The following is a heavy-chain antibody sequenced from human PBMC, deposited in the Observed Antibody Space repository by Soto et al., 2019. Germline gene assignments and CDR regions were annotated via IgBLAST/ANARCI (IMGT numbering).Heavy chain of an antibody. J-gene: IGHJ4*02. Sequence: GGSLRLSCAASGFTFSSYAMHWVRQAPGKGLEWVAVISYDGSNKCYADSVKGRFTISRDNAKNSLSLQMNSLRAEDTAVYFCARDPIPVPMYYFDYWGQGSLVTVSS. CDR3: ARDPIPVPMYYFDY. V-gene: IGHV3-30-3*01. CDR2: ISYDGSNK. D-gene: IGHD6-19*01. CDR1: GFTFSSYA.